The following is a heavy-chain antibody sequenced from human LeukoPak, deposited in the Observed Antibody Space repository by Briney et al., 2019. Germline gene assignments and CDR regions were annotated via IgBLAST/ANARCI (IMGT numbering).Heavy chain of an antibody. Sequence: PGGSLRLSCAASGFTFSSYEMNWVRQAPGKGLEGVSYISSSGSTIYYADSVKGRFTISRDNAKNSLYLQINSLRAEDTAVYYCARGIDYYDSSGYYPDYWGQGTLVTVSS. V-gene: IGHV3-48*03. CDR2: ISSSGSTI. J-gene: IGHJ4*02. D-gene: IGHD3-22*01. CDR3: ARGIDYYDSSGYYPDY. CDR1: GFTFSSYE.